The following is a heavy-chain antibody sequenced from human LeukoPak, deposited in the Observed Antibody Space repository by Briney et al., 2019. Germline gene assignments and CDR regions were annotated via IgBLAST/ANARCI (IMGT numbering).Heavy chain of an antibody. D-gene: IGHD2-21*01. CDR3: ARNFCTGGNCYINDD. V-gene: IGHV4-61*02. Sequence: SQTLSLTCTVSGGSISSGSYYWSWIRQPAGKGLEWIGRIYTSGSTNYNPSLKSRVTMSVDTSKNQFSLKLTSVTAADSAVYYCARNFCTGGNCYINDDWGQGTLVTVSS. CDR2: IYTSGST. CDR1: GGSISSGSYY. J-gene: IGHJ4*02.